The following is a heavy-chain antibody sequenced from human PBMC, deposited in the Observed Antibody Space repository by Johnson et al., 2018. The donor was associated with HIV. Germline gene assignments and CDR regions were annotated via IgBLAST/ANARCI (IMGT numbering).Heavy chain of an antibody. CDR2: VSYDGSNK. CDR3: ARGSERGFDI. D-gene: IGHD3-10*01. CDR1: GFTFSNYA. V-gene: IGHV3-30*03. J-gene: IGHJ3*02. Sequence: QVQLVESGGGVVQPGTSLRLSCAASGFTFSNYAMGWVRQAPGKGLEWVAVVSYDGSNKYYADSVKGRFTISRDNSKNTLYLQMNSLRAEDTAMFYCARGSERGFDIWGQGTMVTVSS.